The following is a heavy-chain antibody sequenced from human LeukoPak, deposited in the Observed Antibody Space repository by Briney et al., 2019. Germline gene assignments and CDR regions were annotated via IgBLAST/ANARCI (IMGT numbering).Heavy chain of an antibody. V-gene: IGHV3-7*01. D-gene: IGHD5-12*01. Sequence: SGGSLRLSCVASGFTFSSYWMSWVRQAPGKGLEWVANIKQDGSEKYYVDSVKGRFTISRDNAKNSLYLQMNSLRAEDTAVYYCATAYSGYDYFDYWGQGTLVTVSS. CDR1: GFTFSSYW. J-gene: IGHJ4*02. CDR3: ATAYSGYDYFDY. CDR2: IKQDGSEK.